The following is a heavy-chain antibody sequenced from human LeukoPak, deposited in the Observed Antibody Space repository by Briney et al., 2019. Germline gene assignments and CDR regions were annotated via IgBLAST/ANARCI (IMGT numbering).Heavy chain of an antibody. J-gene: IGHJ6*02. Sequence: MGWIIAYNATTTYAQKLQGTVTMTTDTSTSTAYMELRSLRSDDTAVYYCPRVGLLYGMDVWGQGTTVTVSS. CDR2: IIAYNATT. V-gene: IGHV1-18*01. D-gene: IGHD2-15*01. CDR3: PRVGLLYGMDV.